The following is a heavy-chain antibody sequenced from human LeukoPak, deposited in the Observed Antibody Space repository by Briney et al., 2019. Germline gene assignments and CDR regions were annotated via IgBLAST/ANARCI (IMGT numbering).Heavy chain of an antibody. D-gene: IGHD3-9*01. CDR3: ARALLRYFDKDY. Sequence: XXQGLEWMGWINPNSGGTNYAQKFQGRVTMTRDTSISTAYMELSRLRSDDTAVYYCARALLRYFDKDYWGQGTLVTVSS. V-gene: IGHV1-2*02. CDR2: INPNSGGT. J-gene: IGHJ4*02.